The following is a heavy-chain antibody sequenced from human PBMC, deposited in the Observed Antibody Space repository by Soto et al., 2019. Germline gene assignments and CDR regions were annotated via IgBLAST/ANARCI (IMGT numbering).Heavy chain of an antibody. Sequence: ASVKVSCKASGYTFTGYYMHWVRQAPGQGLEWMGWINPNSGGTNYAQKFQGRVTMTRDTSISTAYMELSRLRSDDTAVYYCAREIAAAGNWWFDPWGQGDLVTVSS. CDR1: GYTFTGYY. J-gene: IGHJ5*02. CDR3: AREIAAAGNWWFDP. CDR2: INPNSGGT. V-gene: IGHV1-2*02. D-gene: IGHD6-13*01.